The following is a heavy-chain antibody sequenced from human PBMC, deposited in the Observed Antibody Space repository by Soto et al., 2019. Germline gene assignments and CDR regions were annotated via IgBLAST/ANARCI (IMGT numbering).Heavy chain of an antibody. J-gene: IGHJ4*02. CDR2: VNSDGSNT. D-gene: IGHD3-22*01. CDR3: ASLGNYYDSSGFLY. Sequence: GGSLRLSCAASGFTSSCNWMHWVRQAPGEGLVWVSRVNSDGSNTIYADSVKGRFTISRDNAKNTVYLQMDSLRVEDTAVYYCASLGNYYDSSGFLYWGQGTLVTVSS. V-gene: IGHV3-74*01. CDR1: GFTSSCNW.